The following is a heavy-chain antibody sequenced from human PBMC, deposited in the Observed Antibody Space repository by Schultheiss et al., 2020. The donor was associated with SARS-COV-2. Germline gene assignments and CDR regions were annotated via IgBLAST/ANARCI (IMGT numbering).Heavy chain of an antibody. CDR3: ARRSGSSSARYFDY. J-gene: IGHJ4*02. D-gene: IGHD6-6*01. Sequence: SQTLSLTCAVYGGSFSGYYWSWIRQPPGKGLEWIGEINHSGSTNYNPSLKSRVTISVDTSKNQFSLKLSSVTAADTAVYYCARRSGSSSARYFDYWGQGTLVTGS. V-gene: IGHV4-34*01. CDR2: INHSGST. CDR1: GGSFSGYY.